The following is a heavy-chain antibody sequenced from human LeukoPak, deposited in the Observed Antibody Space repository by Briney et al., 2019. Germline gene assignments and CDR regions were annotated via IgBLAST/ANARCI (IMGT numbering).Heavy chain of an antibody. CDR1: GFTFSTYW. J-gene: IGHJ4*02. D-gene: IGHD5-24*01. CDR3: ANGDGFDY. Sequence: GGSLRLSCATSGFTFSTYWMSWVRQAPGKGLEWVANIKQDGSEKYYVDSVKGRFTISRDNAKNSLYLQMSSLRAEDTAVYYCANGDGFDYWGQGTLVTVSS. V-gene: IGHV3-7*01. CDR2: IKQDGSEK.